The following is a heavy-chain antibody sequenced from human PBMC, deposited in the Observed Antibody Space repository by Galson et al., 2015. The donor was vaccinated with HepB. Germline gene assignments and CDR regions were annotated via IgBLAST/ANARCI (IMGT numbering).Heavy chain of an antibody. CDR3: ARGRGYSYGTADY. V-gene: IGHV3-33*01. D-gene: IGHD5-18*01. CDR1: GFTFSGYG. J-gene: IGHJ4*02. CDR2: IWYDGSDK. Sequence: SLRLSCAASGFTFSGYGMHWVRQAPGKGLEWVALIWYDGSDKYYADSVKGRFTISRDNSKNTLYLQMNSLRAEDTAVYYCARGRGYSYGTADYWGQGTLVTVSS.